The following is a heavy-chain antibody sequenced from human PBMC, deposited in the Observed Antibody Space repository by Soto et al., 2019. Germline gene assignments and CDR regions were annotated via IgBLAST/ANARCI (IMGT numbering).Heavy chain of an antibody. CDR1: GGSISSSAYY. CDR3: ATPAGYGDYFDY. D-gene: IGHD4-17*01. Sequence: SETLSLTCTVSGGSISSSAYYWAWIRQPPGKGLEWIGSIYYGGNTYYNPSLKSRVTISADTSKKQFSLKLNSVTAADTAVYYCATPAGYGDYFDYWGQGTLVTVSS. V-gene: IGHV4-39*01. CDR2: IYYGGNT. J-gene: IGHJ4*02.